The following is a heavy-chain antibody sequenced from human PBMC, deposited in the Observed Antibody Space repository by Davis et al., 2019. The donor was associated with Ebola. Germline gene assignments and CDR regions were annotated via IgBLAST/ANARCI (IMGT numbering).Heavy chain of an antibody. J-gene: IGHJ4*02. D-gene: IGHD3-10*01. V-gene: IGHV3-48*02. CDR1: GFTFSNYN. CDR2: ISSGSDTI. Sequence: GESLKISCAASGFTFSNYNMNWVRQAPGKGLEWISYISSGSDTIHYADSVKGRFTISRDNAKNSLFLQMNSLRDDDTAVNYCAAHGDWGPGTLVIVSS. CDR3: AAHGD.